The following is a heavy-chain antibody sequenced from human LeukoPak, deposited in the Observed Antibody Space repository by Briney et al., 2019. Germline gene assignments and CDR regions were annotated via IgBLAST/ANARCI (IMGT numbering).Heavy chain of an antibody. CDR3: TKSTDYWYYGMDV. J-gene: IGHJ6*02. V-gene: IGHV3-23*01. Sequence: PGGSLRLSCVASGFTFSTFAMYSLRQAPGKGLEWVSAIGANVGSTSYADSVRGRFTISRDNSRNTLYLQMSSLRTDDTATYYCTKSTDYWYYGMDVWGQGTTVTVSS. D-gene: IGHD2-8*02. CDR2: IGANVGST. CDR1: GFTFSTFA.